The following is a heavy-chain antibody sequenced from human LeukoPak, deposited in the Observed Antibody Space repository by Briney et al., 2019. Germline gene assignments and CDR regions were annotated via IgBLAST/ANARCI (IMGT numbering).Heavy chain of an antibody. Sequence: SETLSLTCAVYGGSFSGYYWSWIRQPPGKGLEWIGEINHSGSTNYNPSLKSRVTISVDTSKNQFSLKLSSVTAADTAVYYCARTTTPTTGTPNAFDIWGQGTMVTVSS. CDR3: ARTTTPTTGTPNAFDI. V-gene: IGHV4-34*01. CDR2: INHSGST. J-gene: IGHJ3*02. D-gene: IGHD4-17*01. CDR1: GGSFSGYY.